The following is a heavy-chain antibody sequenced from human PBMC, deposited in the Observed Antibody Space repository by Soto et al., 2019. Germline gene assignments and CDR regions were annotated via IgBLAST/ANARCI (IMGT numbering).Heavy chain of an antibody. V-gene: IGHV3-21*01. CDR1: GFTFSSYS. Sequence: EVQLVESGGGLVKPGGSLRLSCAASGFTFSSYSMNWVRQAPGNGLERVSSISSSSSYIYYADSVKGRFTISRDNAKNSLYLQMNSLRAEDTAVYYCARDQPGYSYGYGLGYWGQGTLVTVSS. J-gene: IGHJ4*02. CDR2: ISSSSSYI. CDR3: ARDQPGYSYGYGLGY. D-gene: IGHD5-18*01.